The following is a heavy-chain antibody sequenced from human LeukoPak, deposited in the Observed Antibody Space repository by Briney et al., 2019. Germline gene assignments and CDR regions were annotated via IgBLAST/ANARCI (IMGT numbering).Heavy chain of an antibody. CDR2: IKTKADNYAT. CDR1: GLTFSVSA. Sequence: GGSLKLSCSASGLTFSVSAVHWVRQASGKGLEWVGRIKTKADNYATAYAASVKGRFTISRDDSTNTAYLQMNSLKTEDTAVYYCTHPAYYYNVDVWGKGTTVTVSS. J-gene: IGHJ6*04. V-gene: IGHV3-73*01. CDR3: THPAYYYNVDV. D-gene: IGHD6-25*01.